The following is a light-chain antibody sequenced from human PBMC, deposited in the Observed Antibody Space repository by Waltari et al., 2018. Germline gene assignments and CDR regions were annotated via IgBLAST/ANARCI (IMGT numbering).Light chain of an antibody. J-gene: IGKJ2*01. Sequence: SLSPGERATLSCRASQSVSGSYLAWYQQKPGQAPRLLIYGASSRAPGVPDRFGGSGSGTDFTLTISRLEPEDFAVYYCQQYGNSPRYTFGQGTKLEIK. CDR3: QQYGNSPRYT. CDR2: GAS. V-gene: IGKV3-20*01. CDR1: QSVSGSY.